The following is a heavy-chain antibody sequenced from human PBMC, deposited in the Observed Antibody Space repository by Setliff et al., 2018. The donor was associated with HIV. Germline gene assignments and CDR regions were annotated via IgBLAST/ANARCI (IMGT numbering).Heavy chain of an antibody. CDR1: GGSFSGYY. CDR2: INHSGST. J-gene: IGHJ4*02. Sequence: PSETLSLTCAVYGGSFSGYYWSWIRQPPGKGLEWIGEINHSGSTNCNPSLKSRVAISVDTSKNQFSVKLSSVTAADTAVYYCARGRHYSSSAPFAIDFWGQGMLVTV. CDR3: ARGRHYSSSAPFAIDF. D-gene: IGHD6-6*01. V-gene: IGHV4-34*01.